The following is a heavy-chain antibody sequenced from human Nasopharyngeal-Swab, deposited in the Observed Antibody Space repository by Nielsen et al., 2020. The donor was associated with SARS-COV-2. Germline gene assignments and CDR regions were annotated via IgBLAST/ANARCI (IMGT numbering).Heavy chain of an antibody. CDR2: IYYSGST. V-gene: IGHV4-59*12. D-gene: IGHD6-19*01. CDR3: ARVAGYYYYYMGV. Sequence: WIRQPPGKGLEWIGYIYYSGSTNYNPSFKSRVTISVDTSKNQFSLKLSSVTAADTAVYYCARVAGYYYYYMGVWGKGTTVTVSS. J-gene: IGHJ6*03.